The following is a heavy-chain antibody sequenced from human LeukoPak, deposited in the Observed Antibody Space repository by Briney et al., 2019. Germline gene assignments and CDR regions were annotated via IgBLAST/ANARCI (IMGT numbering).Heavy chain of an antibody. V-gene: IGHV3-74*01. CDR3: ARGSRLGVVGRDAFDI. D-gene: IGHD3-3*01. J-gene: IGHJ3*02. Sequence: AGGSLRLSCAASGFTFSSYWMHWVRQAPGKGLVWVSRINSDGSSTSYADSVKGRFTISRDNAKNTLYLQINSLRAEDTAVYYCARGSRLGVVGRDAFDIWGQGTMVTVSS. CDR1: GFTFSSYW. CDR2: INSDGSST.